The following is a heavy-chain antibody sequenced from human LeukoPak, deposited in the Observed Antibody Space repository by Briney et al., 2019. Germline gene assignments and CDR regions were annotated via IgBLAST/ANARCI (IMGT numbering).Heavy chain of an antibody. J-gene: IGHJ5*02. CDR3: ARDAYSTSSSGFDP. CDR1: GGTFSSYA. Sequence: SVKVSCKASGGTFSSYAISWVRQAPGQGLEWMGRIIPILGIANYAQKFQGRVTITADKSTSTAYMELSSLRSEDTAVYYCARDAYSTSSSGFDPWGQGTLVTVSS. D-gene: IGHD6-6*01. CDR2: IIPILGIA. V-gene: IGHV1-69*04.